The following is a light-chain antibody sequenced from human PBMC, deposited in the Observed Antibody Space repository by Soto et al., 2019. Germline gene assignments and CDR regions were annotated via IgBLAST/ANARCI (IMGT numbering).Light chain of an antibody. V-gene: IGKV3-20*01. Sequence: EIVLTQSPGTLSLSPGEGATLSCRASQSVSSNNLAWYQQKPGRAPRLLIYGAFNRASDIPHRFSGSGSGTDFTLTISRLEPEDFAVYYCQQYQSDSLRTFGQGTKVEIK. CDR3: QQYQSDSLRT. J-gene: IGKJ1*01. CDR1: QSVSSNN. CDR2: GAF.